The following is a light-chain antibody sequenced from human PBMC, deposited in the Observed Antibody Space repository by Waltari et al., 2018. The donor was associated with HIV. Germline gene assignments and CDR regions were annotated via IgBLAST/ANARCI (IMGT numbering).Light chain of an antibody. CDR3: SSYAGSNTLV. V-gene: IGLV2-8*01. CDR1: SSGY. CDR2: EFT. J-gene: IGLJ2*01. Sequence: QSALTQPPSASGSPGQSVTISCSGTSSGYVSWYQQNPGKAPKLMIYEFTKRPSGVPDRFSGSKSGNTASLTVSGLQAEDEADYYCSSYAGSNTLVFGGGTKLTVL.